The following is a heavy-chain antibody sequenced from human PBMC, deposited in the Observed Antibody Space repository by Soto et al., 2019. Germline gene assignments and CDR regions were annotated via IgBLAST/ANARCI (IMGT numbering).Heavy chain of an antibody. D-gene: IGHD3-16*01. CDR3: ARGEGVWGSIDY. CDR2: INHSGST. Sequence: SETLSLTCAVYGGSFSGYYWSWIRQPPGKGLEWIGEINHSGSTNYNPSLKSRVTISVDTSKNQFSLKLSSVTAADTAVYYCARGEGVWGSIDYWGQGTLVTVSS. CDR1: GGSFSGYY. J-gene: IGHJ4*02. V-gene: IGHV4-34*01.